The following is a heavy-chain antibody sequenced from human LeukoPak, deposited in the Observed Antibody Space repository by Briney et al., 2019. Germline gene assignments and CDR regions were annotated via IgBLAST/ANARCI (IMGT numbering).Heavy chain of an antibody. V-gene: IGHV4-34*01. CDR1: GWSFNDYY. CDR2: INARGDT. D-gene: IGHD2-2*01. J-gene: IGHJ5*02. CDR3: ARGQVPAARGYNWFDP. Sequence: SETLSLTCAVYGWSFNDYYWNWIRQPPGKGLEWIGEINARGDTNFNPPLKSRVTISVDTSKSQFSLRLTSMIAADTAVYYCARGQVPAARGYNWFDPWGQGTLVTVSS.